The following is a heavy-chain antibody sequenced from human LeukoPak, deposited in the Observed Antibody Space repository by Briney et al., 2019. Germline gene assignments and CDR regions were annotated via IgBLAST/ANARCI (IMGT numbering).Heavy chain of an antibody. CDR3: ARGRQYYDSSGYYFDAFDI. J-gene: IGHJ3*02. D-gene: IGHD3-22*01. CDR1: GYTFTSYG. V-gene: IGHV1-18*01. CDR2: ISAYNGNT. Sequence: ASVKVSCKASGYTFTSYGISWVRQAPGQGLEWMGWISAYNGNTNYAQKLQGRVTMTTDTSTSTAYMELRSLRSDDTAVYYCARGRQYYDSSGYYFDAFDIWGQGTMVTVSS.